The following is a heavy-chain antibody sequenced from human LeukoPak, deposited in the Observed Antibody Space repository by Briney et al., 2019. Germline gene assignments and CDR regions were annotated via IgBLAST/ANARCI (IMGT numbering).Heavy chain of an antibody. Sequence: PSETLSLTCTVSGGSFSSASYYWSWIRQPPRGGLEWIGFIYYDGGTSYNPSLKSRVTLSVDTSKNQFSLKLTSVTAADSALYFCARILVGATTDYWGQGTLVTVSS. V-gene: IGHV4-61*01. CDR1: GGSFSSASYY. J-gene: IGHJ4*02. D-gene: IGHD1-26*01. CDR3: ARILVGATTDY. CDR2: IYYDGGT.